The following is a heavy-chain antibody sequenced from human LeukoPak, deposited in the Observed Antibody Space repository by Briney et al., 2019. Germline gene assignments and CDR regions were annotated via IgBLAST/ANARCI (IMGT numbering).Heavy chain of an antibody. Sequence: PGGSLRLSCAGSGFTFSRYNLNWFRQAPGKGLERVSSISGRSNHIFYAGSVKGRFTISRDNAKNSLYLQMNSLGAEDTAVYYCARVFVSGSYCLDYWGQGTLVTVSS. V-gene: IGHV3-21*01. CDR3: ARVFVSGSYCLDY. CDR1: GFTFSRYN. D-gene: IGHD1-26*01. CDR2: ISGRSNHI. J-gene: IGHJ4*02.